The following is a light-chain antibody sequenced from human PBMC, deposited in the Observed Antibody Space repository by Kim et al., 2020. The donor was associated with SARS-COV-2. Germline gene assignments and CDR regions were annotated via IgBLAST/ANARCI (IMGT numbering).Light chain of an antibody. V-gene: IGKV3-11*01. CDR1: QSISTY. CDR3: QQRSNWPPWT. Sequence: EIVLTQSPATLSLSPGERATLSCRASQSISTYLAWYQQKPGQAPRLLIYDASIRATGIPARFSGSGSGTDFALTISSLEPEDFAIYYCQQRSNWPPWTFGQGTKVDIK. J-gene: IGKJ1*01. CDR2: DAS.